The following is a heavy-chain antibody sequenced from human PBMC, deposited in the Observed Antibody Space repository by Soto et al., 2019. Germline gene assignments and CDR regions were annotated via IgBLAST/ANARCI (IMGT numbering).Heavy chain of an antibody. Sequence: ASVKVSCKASGYTFTTYSMYWVRQAPGQGLERMGVINPRSGRTSFAQKFQGRVTMTGDTSTSTVYMELSSLRSEDTAVYYCAMDTNLLDYYFDYWGQATLVTVSS. CDR3: AMDTNLLDYYFDY. CDR1: GYTFTTYS. D-gene: IGHD3-10*01. V-gene: IGHV1-46*01. J-gene: IGHJ4*02. CDR2: INPRSGRT.